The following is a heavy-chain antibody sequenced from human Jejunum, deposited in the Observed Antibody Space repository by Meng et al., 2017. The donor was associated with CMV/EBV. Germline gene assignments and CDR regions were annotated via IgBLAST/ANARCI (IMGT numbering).Heavy chain of an antibody. V-gene: IGHV1-18*01. Sequence: QVQVVQSGSELKKPEASVKVSCKASGYTFTNYVINWVRQAPGQGLEWMGWISGYNGNTNYAQNFQGRVTLTTDTSTSTAYMELRSLRSDDTAVYYCARDRNVPGNSEFDYWGQGTLVTVSS. CDR2: ISGYNGNT. D-gene: IGHD6-19*01. CDR1: GYTFTNYV. J-gene: IGHJ4*02. CDR3: ARDRNVPGNSEFDY.